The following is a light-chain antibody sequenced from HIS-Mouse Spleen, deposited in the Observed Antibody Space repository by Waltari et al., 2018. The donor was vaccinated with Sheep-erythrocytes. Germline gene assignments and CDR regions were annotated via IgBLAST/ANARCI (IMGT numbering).Light chain of an antibody. J-gene: IGLJ3*02. V-gene: IGLV1-47*01. Sequence: QSVLTQPPSASGTPGQRVTISCSGSSSNIGSNYVYWYQQLPGTAPKLLIYRNKPWPSGVPDPFSGSKSGTSASLAISGLRSEDEADYYCAAWDDSLSGNWVFGGGTKLTVL. CDR2: RNK. CDR3: AAWDDSLSGNWV. CDR1: SSNIGSNY.